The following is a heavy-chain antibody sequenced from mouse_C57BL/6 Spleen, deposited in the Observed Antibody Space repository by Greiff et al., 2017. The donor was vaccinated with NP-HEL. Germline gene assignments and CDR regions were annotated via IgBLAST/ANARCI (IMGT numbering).Heavy chain of an antibody. D-gene: IGHD5-1*01. J-gene: IGHJ4*01. Sequence: QVQLKESGPELVKPGASVKISCKASGYAFSSSWMNWVKQRPGKGLEWIGRISPGDGDTNYNGKFKGKATLTADKSSSTAYMQLSSLTSEDSAVYFCAITLGYWGQGTSVTVSS. CDR3: AITLGY. CDR1: GYAFSSSW. V-gene: IGHV1-82*01. CDR2: ISPGDGDT.